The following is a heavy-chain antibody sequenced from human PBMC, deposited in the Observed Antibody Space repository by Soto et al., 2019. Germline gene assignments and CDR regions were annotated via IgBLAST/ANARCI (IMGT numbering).Heavy chain of an antibody. CDR3: ARGVPAAKNYRPKKNWFDP. CDR2: TSAYNGNT. D-gene: IGHD2-2*01. V-gene: IGHV1-18*01. Sequence: GASVKVSCKASGYTFTSYGISWVRQAPGQGLEWMGWTSAYNGNTNYAQKLQGRVTMTTDTSTSTAYMELRSLRSDDTAVYYCARGVPAAKNYRPKKNWFDPWGQGTLVTVSS. CDR1: GYTFTSYG. J-gene: IGHJ5*02.